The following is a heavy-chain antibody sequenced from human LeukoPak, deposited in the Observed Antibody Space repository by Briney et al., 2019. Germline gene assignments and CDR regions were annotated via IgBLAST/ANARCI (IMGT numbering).Heavy chain of an antibody. Sequence: PGGSLRLSRAASGLTVSNNYMKWVRQAPGKGLEWVSLIYSGGSTYYADSVKGRFTISRDNPKNTVYLQMNSLRAEDTALYYCTRRMGGTPDYWGLGTLVTVSS. CDR1: GLTVSNNY. D-gene: IGHD1-26*01. J-gene: IGHJ4*02. V-gene: IGHV3-53*01. CDR2: IYSGGST. CDR3: TRRMGGTPDY.